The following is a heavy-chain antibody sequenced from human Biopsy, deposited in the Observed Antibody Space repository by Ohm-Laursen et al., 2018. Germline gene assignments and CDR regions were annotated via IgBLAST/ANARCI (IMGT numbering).Heavy chain of an antibody. CDR2: IYSGGNT. V-gene: IGHV4-61*01. CDR3: ARGRRTSGWPYFDN. CDR1: GDSLTSGPEN. Sequence: TLSLTCTVSGDSLTSGPENWSWIRQSPGQGLEYIGFIYSGGNTNYNPSLKNRVTMSVDTSKNQFYLKLYSVTAADTAVYYCARGRRTSGWPYFDNWGQGALVNVSP. J-gene: IGHJ4*02. D-gene: IGHD6-19*01.